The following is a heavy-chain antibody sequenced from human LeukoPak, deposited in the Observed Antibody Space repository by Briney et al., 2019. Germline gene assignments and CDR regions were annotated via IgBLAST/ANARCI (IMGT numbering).Heavy chain of an antibody. Sequence: SETLSLTCTVSGGSISSGGYYWSWIRQPPGKGLEWIGYIYHSGSTYYNPSLKSRVTISVDRSKNQFSLKLSSVTAADTAVYYCARAQPPGETRVYYDFWSGYGYYFDYWGQGTLVTVSS. J-gene: IGHJ4*02. V-gene: IGHV4-30-2*01. CDR1: GGSISSGGYY. CDR3: ARAQPPGETRVYYDFWSGYGYYFDY. D-gene: IGHD3-3*01. CDR2: IYHSGST.